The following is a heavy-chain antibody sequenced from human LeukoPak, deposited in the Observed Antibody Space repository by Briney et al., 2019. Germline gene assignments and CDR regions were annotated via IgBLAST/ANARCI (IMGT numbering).Heavy chain of an antibody. V-gene: IGHV4-34*01. CDR2: INHSGST. Sequence: SETLSLTCAVYGGSFSGYYWSWIRQPPGKGLEWIGEINHSGSTNYNPSLKSRVTISVDTSKNQFSLKLSSVTAADTAVYYCARGRTTIADYCSSTSCSHRRWFDPWGQGTLVTVSS. J-gene: IGHJ5*02. D-gene: IGHD2-2*01. CDR1: GGSFSGYY. CDR3: ARGRTTIADYCSSTSCSHRRWFDP.